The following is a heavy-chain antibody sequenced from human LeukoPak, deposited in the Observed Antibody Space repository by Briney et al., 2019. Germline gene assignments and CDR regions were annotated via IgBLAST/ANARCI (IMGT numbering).Heavy chain of an antibody. J-gene: IGHJ3*02. CDR3: ASYRNDAFDI. CDR1: GFSLSTSGIR. V-gene: IGHV2-70*04. Sequence: TESGPALVKPTQTLTLTCTFSGFSLSTSGIRVSWIRQAPGKDLEWLARIDWDDDKFYSTSLKTRVTISKDTSKNQVVLTMTNLEPVDTATYYCASYRNDAFDIWGQGTMVTVSS. D-gene: IGHD5-18*01. CDR2: IDWDDDK.